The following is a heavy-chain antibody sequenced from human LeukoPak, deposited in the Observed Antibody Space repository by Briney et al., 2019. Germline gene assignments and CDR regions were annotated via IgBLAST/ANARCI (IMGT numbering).Heavy chain of an antibody. D-gene: IGHD5-18*01. CDR3: ARGRGYSYGALHYYYMDV. Sequence: GGSLTLSCAPSGFTLSRHWMSWARQAPGKRVEWVATIKQDGSEKYYVASVKGRFIISRDKAKNSLYLQINSLSAEDTAVSYCARGRGYSYGALHYYYMDVWGKGTTVTVAS. V-gene: IGHV3-7*01. CDR2: IKQDGSEK. CDR1: GFTLSRHW. J-gene: IGHJ6*03.